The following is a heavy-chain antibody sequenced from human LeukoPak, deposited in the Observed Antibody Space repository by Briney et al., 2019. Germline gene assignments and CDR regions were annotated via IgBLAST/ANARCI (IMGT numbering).Heavy chain of an antibody. D-gene: IGHD3-10*01. Sequence: ASVMVSCKVSGYTLTELSMHWVRQAPGKGLEWMGGFDPEDGETIYAQKFQGRVTMTEDTSTDTAYMELSSLRSEDTAVYYCATGPQDGFGPTDYWGQGTLVTVSS. CDR3: ATGPQDGFGPTDY. CDR2: FDPEDGET. J-gene: IGHJ4*02. V-gene: IGHV1-24*01. CDR1: GYTLTELS.